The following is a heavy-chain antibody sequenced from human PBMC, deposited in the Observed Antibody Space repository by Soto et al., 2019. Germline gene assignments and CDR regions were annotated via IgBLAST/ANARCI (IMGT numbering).Heavy chain of an antibody. CDR3: ARDPPIVGYYDSSGYPLDY. CDR2: ISSSSSYI. J-gene: IGHJ4*02. V-gene: IGHV3-21*01. D-gene: IGHD3-22*01. CDR1: GFTFSSYS. Sequence: RGSLRLSCAASGFTFSSYSMNWVRQAPGKGLEWVSSISSSSSYIYYADSVKGRFTIPRDNAKNSLYLQMNSLRAEDTAVYYCARDPPIVGYYDSSGYPLDYWGQGTLVTVSS.